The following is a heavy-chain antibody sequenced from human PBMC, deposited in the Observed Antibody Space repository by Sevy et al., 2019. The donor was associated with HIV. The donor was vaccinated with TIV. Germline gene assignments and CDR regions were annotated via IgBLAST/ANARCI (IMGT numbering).Heavy chain of an antibody. Sequence: GGSLRLSCAASGFTFSSYAMNWVRQAPGKGLEGVSGFSGSDGSTQYADSVKGRFTISRDNSKNTLYLQMNSLRAEDTAVYYCAKVGGSGYYETNNFDYWGQGTLVTVSS. V-gene: IGHV3-23*01. CDR3: AKVGGSGYYETNNFDY. D-gene: IGHD3-22*01. CDR1: GFTFSSYA. J-gene: IGHJ4*02. CDR2: FSGSDGST.